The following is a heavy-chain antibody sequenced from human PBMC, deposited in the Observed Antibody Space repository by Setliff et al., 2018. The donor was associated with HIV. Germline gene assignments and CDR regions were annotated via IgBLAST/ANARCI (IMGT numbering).Heavy chain of an antibody. CDR2: INHGGST. V-gene: IGHV4-34*01. Sequence: SETLSLTCAVYGGSFSGNYWSWIRRPPGKGLEWIGDINHGGSTNYNPSLKSRVTISVDMSKNQISLKLSSVTAADTAVYYCARASGDTSKFVNYYYYYMDAWGKGTTVTVSS. CDR3: ARASGDTSKFVNYYYYYMDA. CDR1: GGSFSGNY. J-gene: IGHJ6*03. D-gene: IGHD6-19*01.